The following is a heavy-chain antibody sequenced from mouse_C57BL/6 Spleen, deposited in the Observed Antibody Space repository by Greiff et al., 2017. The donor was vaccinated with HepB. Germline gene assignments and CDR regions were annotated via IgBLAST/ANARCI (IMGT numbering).Heavy chain of an antibody. CDR3: AREKGYSNFYWYFDV. CDR1: GFTFSDYY. D-gene: IGHD2-5*01. V-gene: IGHV5-16*01. CDR2: INYDGSST. Sequence: VQLKESEGGLVQPGSSMKLSCTASGFTFSDYYMAWVRQVPEKGLEWVANINYDGSSTYYLDSLKSRFIISRDNAKNILYLQMSSLKSEDTATYYCAREKGYSNFYWYFDVWGTGTTVTVSS. J-gene: IGHJ1*03.